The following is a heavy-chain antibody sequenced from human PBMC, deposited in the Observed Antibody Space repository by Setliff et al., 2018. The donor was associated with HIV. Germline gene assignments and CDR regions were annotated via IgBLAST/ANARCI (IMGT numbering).Heavy chain of an antibody. D-gene: IGHD3-10*01. V-gene: IGHV4-39*01. CDR3: ASIWFGESKPLDS. J-gene: IGHJ4*02. CDR2: IYYSGSS. Sequence: SETLSLTCTVSGGSISSGSYYWGWIRQPPGKGLEWIGNIYYSGSSYYNPSLKSRVTISVDTSKNQFSLKLTSVTAADTAVYYCASIWFGESKPLDSWGQGMLVTVSS. CDR1: GGSISSGSYY.